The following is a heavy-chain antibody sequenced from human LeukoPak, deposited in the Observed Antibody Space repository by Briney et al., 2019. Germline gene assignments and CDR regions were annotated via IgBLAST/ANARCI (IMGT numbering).Heavy chain of an antibody. Sequence: SQTLSLTCTVSGGSISSGDYYWSWIRQPPGKGLEWIGYIYYSGSTYYNPSLKSRVTISVDTSKNQFSLKLSSVTAADTAVYYCARDKPYYDSSGPTGWFDPWGQGTLVTVSS. V-gene: IGHV4-30-4*01. J-gene: IGHJ5*02. CDR1: GGSISSGDYY. CDR3: ARDKPYYDSSGPTGWFDP. D-gene: IGHD3-22*01. CDR2: IYYSGST.